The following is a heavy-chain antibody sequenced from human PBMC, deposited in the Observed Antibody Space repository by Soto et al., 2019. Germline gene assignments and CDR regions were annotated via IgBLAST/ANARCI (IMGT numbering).Heavy chain of an antibody. D-gene: IGHD3-10*01. CDR2: IIPVFGTP. CDR1: GGTFRTFA. Sequence: QVQLVQSGAEVKEPGSSVKVSCKASGGTFRTFAISWVRQAPGQGPEWMGGIIPVFGTPNYAQKFQGRVTITADESTSRAYVELSSLSSADSVVYYCARGGGTMVRGPLVYGLDVWGQGTTVTVS. V-gene: IGHV1-69*01. CDR3: ARGGGTMVRGPLVYGLDV. J-gene: IGHJ6*02.